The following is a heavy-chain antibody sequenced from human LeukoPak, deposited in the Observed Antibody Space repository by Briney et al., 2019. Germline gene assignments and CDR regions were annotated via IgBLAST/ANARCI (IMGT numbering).Heavy chain of an antibody. J-gene: IGHJ4*02. CDR3: AKHPAPYCGGDCYFDY. CDR1: GLTFSSYA. Sequence: GGSLRLSCAASGLTFSSYAMSWVRQAPGKGLEWVSAISGSGGSTYYADSVKGRFTISRDNSKNTLYLQMNSLRAEDTAVYYCAKHPAPYCGGDCYFDYWGQRTLVTVSS. CDR2: ISGSGGST. V-gene: IGHV3-23*01. D-gene: IGHD2-21*02.